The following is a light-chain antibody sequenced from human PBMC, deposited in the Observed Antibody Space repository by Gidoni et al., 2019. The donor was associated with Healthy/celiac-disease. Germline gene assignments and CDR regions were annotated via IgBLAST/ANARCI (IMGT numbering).Light chain of an antibody. V-gene: IGKV3-11*01. Sequence: EMVLTQSPATLSLSPGESATLSCRASQRLSSYLAWYQQRPGQAPRLLIYDASNRATGIPARFSGSGSGTDFTLTISSREPEDFAVYDCQRRSNWPLTFGGGTKVEIK. CDR3: QRRSNWPLT. CDR1: QRLSSY. CDR2: DAS. J-gene: IGKJ4*01.